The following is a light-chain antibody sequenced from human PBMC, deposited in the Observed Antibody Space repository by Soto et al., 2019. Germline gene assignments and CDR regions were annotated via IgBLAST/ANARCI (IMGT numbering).Light chain of an antibody. CDR1: QSVSNNY. CDR3: QQYGSSGT. V-gene: IGKV3-20*01. CDR2: GAS. J-gene: IGKJ1*01. Sequence: EIVLTQSPGTLSLSTGERATLCCRASQSVSNNYLAWYQQKPGQAPRLLIYGASNRATGIPDRFSGSGSGTDFTLTISRLEPEDFAVYYCQQYGSSGTSGQGTKVDIK.